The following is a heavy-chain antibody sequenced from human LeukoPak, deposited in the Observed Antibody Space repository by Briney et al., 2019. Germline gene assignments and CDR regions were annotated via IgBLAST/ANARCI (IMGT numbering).Heavy chain of an antibody. CDR1: GYTFSSYG. CDR3: ARDKYYDASDAFDI. J-gene: IGHJ3*02. D-gene: IGHD3-22*01. V-gene: IGHV1-18*01. Sequence: ASVTVSCKASGYTFSSYGISWVRQAPGQGLEWMGWISAYNGNTNYAQKLQGRVTMTTDTSTSTAYMELSSLRSEDTAVYYCARDKYYDASDAFDIWGQGTMVTVSS. CDR2: ISAYNGNT.